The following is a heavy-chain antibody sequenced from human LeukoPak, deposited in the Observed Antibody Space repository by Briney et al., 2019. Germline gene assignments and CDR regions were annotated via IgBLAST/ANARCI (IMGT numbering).Heavy chain of an antibody. Sequence: GASVKVSCKTSGYDFIFYYVHWVRQAPGQGLEWMGIFNPSGHTTSYAQKFQGRVTMTSDTSTTTVYMQLSSLTSEDTAVYYCARGVASTRAFDVWGQGTMVFVSS. J-gene: IGHJ3*01. CDR1: GYDFIFYY. V-gene: IGHV1-46*01. D-gene: IGHD2/OR15-2a*01. CDR3: ARGVASTRAFDV. CDR2: FNPSGHTT.